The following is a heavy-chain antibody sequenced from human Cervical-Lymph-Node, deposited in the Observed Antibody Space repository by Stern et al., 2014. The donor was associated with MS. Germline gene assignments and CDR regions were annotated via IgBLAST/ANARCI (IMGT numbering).Heavy chain of an antibody. Sequence: QVQLVESGPGLVKPSGTLSLTCAVSGGSISSSNWWSWVRQPPGKGLEWIGELYHSGSTNYNPSLKSRFTISVDKSKNQFSLKLSSVTAADTAVYYCARDFDGMVRGVTSWGQGTLVTVSS. J-gene: IGHJ5*02. D-gene: IGHD3-10*01. CDR3: ARDFDGMVRGVTS. CDR2: LYHSGST. V-gene: IGHV4-4*02. CDR1: GGSISSSNW.